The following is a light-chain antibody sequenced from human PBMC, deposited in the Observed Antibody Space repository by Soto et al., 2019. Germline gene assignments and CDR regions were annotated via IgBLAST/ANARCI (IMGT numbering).Light chain of an antibody. CDR2: DTS. CDR3: QRYNNGPLT. J-gene: IGKJ4*01. CDR1: QGIGAT. V-gene: IGKV3-15*01. Sequence: VITQSPATLSVSPGQGATLSCRASQGIGATLAWYQHNPGQTPRLLIYDTSTRATGVPARFSCSRDETEFSLTVSRLQCEVFAGYYSQRYNNGPLTCRGGTNVE.